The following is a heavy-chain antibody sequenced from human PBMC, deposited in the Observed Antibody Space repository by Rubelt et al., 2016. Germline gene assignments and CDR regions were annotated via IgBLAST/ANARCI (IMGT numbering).Heavy chain of an antibody. CDR2: IYYSGST. D-gene: IGHD3-3*01. CDR1: GGSISSYY. V-gene: IGHV4-59*12. CDR3: ARAPRITIFGVVTSRYYFDY. Sequence: QVQLQESGPGLVKPSETLSLTCTVSGGSISSYYWSWIRQPPGKGLEWIGYIYYSGSTNYNPSLKSRVTISVDTSKNQFSLKLSSVTAADTAVYYCARAPRITIFGVVTSRYYFDYWGQGTLVTVSS. J-gene: IGHJ4*02.